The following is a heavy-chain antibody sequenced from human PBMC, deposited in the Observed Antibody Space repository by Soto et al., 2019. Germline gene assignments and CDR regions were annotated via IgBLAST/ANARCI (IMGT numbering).Heavy chain of an antibody. V-gene: IGHV1-18*01. CDR2: ISAYNGNT. CDR1: GYTFTSYG. Sequence: ASAKVSCKASGYTFTSYGISWVRQAPGQGLEWMGWISAYNGNTNYAQKLQGRVTMTTDTSTSTAYMELRSLRSDDTAVYYCARDHLGCSSTSCYEYNWFDPWGQGTLVTVSS. J-gene: IGHJ5*02. D-gene: IGHD2-2*01. CDR3: ARDHLGCSSTSCYEYNWFDP.